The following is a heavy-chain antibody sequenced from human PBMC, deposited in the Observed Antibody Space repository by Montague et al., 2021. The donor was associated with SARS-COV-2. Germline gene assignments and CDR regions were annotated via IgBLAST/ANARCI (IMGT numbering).Heavy chain of an antibody. V-gene: IGHV3-48*03. J-gene: IGHJ3*02. CDR3: TRDYRSIVGDGLDI. Sequence: SLRLSCAASGFTFSNYDMNWVRQAPGKGSEWISYISTSAYTTSYARSVKGRFTISRDNGKNSLYLQINSLRVEDTAVYYCTRDYRSIVGDGLDIWGQGTKVTVSS. CDR1: GFTFSNYD. D-gene: IGHD3-16*02. CDR2: ISTSAYTT.